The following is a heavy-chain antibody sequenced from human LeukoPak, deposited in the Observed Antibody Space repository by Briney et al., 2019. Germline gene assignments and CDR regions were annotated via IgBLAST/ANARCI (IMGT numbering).Heavy chain of an antibody. J-gene: IGHJ4*02. CDR2: IVVGSGNT. CDR1: GFTFTSSA. Sequence: TSVKVSCKASGFTFTSSAMQWLRQARGQRLEWIGWIVVGSGNTNYAQKFQERVTITRDMSTSTAYMELSSLRSEDTAVYYCAANPCTNGVCYEFDYWGQGTLVTVSS. D-gene: IGHD2-8*01. V-gene: IGHV1-58*02. CDR3: AANPCTNGVCYEFDY.